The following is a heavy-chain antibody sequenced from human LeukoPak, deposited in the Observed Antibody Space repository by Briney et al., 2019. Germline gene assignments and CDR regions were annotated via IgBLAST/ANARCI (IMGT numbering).Heavy chain of an antibody. CDR3: ARYRLRLGGYFDY. V-gene: IGHV4-59*01. CDR1: GGSISSYY. Sequence: SETLSLTCTVPGGSISSYYWSWIRQPPGKGLEWIGYIYYSGSTNYNPSLKSRVTISVDTSKNQFSLKLSSVTAADTAVYYCARYRLRLGGYFDYWGQGTLVTVSS. D-gene: IGHD3-16*01. J-gene: IGHJ4*02. CDR2: IYYSGST.